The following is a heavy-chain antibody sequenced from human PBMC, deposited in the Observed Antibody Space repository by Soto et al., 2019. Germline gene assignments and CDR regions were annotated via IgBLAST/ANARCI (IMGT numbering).Heavy chain of an antibody. J-gene: IGHJ6*02. CDR3: AKDYVDSGYYYPYYYYGMDV. D-gene: IGHD3-22*01. Sequence: PGGSLRLSCAASGFTFDDYTMHWVRQAPGKGLEWVSLISWDGGSTYYADSVKGRFTISRDNSKNSLYLQMNSLGTEDTALYYCAKDYVDSGYYYPYYYYGMDVWGQGTTVTVSS. V-gene: IGHV3-43*01. CDR1: GFTFDDYT. CDR2: ISWDGGST.